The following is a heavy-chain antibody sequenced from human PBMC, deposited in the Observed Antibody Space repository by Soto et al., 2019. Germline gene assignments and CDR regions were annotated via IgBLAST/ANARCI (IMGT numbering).Heavy chain of an antibody. CDR1: GFTFSSYG. V-gene: IGHV3-33*01. D-gene: IGHD6-19*01. CDR3: ASQLRDNSGWQGVEF. CDR2: IWYDGRNR. J-gene: IGHJ4*02. Sequence: QVQLVESGGGVVQPGRSLRLSCATSGFTFSSYGMHWVRQAPGKGPEWVAVIWYDGRNRYYADSVKGRFTIFRDNSKSTLWLQMNSLRVDDTAVYYCASQLRDNSGWQGVEFWGQGTLVTVSS.